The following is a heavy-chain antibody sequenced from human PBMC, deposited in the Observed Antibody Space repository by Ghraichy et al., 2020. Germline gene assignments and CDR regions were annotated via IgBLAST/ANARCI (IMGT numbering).Heavy chain of an antibody. D-gene: IGHD6-13*01. CDR2: IIPIFGTA. V-gene: IGHV1-69*05. Sequence: SVKVSCKASGGTFSSYAISWVRQAPGQGLEWMGGIIPIFGTANYAQKFQGRVTITTDESTSTAYMELSSLRSEDTAVYYCARDFPEAAAASRGYYYYYYGMDVWGQGTTVTVSS. CDR1: GGTFSSYA. CDR3: ARDFPEAAAASRGYYYYYYGMDV. J-gene: IGHJ6*02.